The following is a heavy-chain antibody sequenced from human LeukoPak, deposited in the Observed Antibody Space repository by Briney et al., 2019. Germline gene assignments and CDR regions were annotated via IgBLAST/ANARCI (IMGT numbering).Heavy chain of an antibody. CDR3: VRDYGDYVFDY. J-gene: IGHJ4*02. V-gene: IGHV3-30*02. D-gene: IGHD4-17*01. Sequence: PGGSLRLSCAASGFTFNNYWMSWVRQAPGKGLEWVAFIRYDGSIKYYADSVKGRFTISRDNARNTLYLQMHSLRAGDTAVYYCVRDYGDYVFDYWGQGTLVTVSS. CDR1: GFTFNNYW. CDR2: IRYDGSIK.